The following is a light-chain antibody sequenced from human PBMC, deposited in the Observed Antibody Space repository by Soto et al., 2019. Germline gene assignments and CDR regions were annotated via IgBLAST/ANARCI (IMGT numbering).Light chain of an antibody. CDR2: AS. V-gene: IGKV1-17*03. J-gene: IGKJ1*01. CDR3: LHYHSYPRT. Sequence: DIQMTQLPSAMSASVGDRVTITCRASQDIRDYLAWFQHKPGNVPKRLIYASTLQSGVPSRFSGSGSGTEFTPTITGLQPEDFATYYCLHYHSYPRTFGRGTKVDIK. CDR1: QDIRDY.